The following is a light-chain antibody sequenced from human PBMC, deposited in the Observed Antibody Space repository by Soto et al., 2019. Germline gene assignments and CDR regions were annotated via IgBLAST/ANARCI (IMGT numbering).Light chain of an antibody. Sequence: EIVLTQSPGTLSLSPGERATLSCRASQSVSSSYLAWYQQKPGQAPRLLIYGAYSRATGIPDRFSGSGSGTYFTLTSSRLEPEYFALYYCQQYGSSFTFGPGTKVDIK. CDR2: GAY. CDR1: QSVSSSY. CDR3: QQYGSSFT. J-gene: IGKJ3*01. V-gene: IGKV3-20*01.